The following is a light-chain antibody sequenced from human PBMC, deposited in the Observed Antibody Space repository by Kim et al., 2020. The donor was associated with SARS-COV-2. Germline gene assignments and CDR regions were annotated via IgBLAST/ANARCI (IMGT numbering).Light chain of an antibody. V-gene: IGKV1-17*01. Sequence: AYVGDRVTISCRERQNRKNHIGWCQQKQGKAPKRLIYAGSSLQSGVPSRISGSGSGTEITLTINSLQPEDFATYYSLQRSTFPITIGQRTRLEIK. J-gene: IGKJ5*01. CDR2: AGS. CDR3: LQRSTFPIT. CDR1: QNRKNH.